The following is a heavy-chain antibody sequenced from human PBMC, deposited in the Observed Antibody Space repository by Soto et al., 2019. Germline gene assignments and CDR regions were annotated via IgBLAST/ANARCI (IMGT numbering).Heavy chain of an antibody. J-gene: IGHJ4*02. D-gene: IGHD3-16*01. Sequence: QVQLQQWGAGLLKPSETLSLSCNGGSFTNYYWTWIRQPPGKGLEWIGEIHPSGIVNYNPSLQSRVTISVGPSTNQFSLRLTSVTAADTAVYYCARGLDPSKGGTYWGQGTLVPVSS. CDR1: GGSFTNYY. V-gene: IGHV4-34*01. CDR3: ARGLDPSKGGTY. CDR2: IHPSGIV.